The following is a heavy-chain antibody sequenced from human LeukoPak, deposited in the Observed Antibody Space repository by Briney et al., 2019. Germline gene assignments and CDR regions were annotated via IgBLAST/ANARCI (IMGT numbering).Heavy chain of an antibody. CDR3: ARTYYDFWSGYFTQLNWFDP. Sequence: ASVKVSSKASGYTFTGYYMHWVRQAPGQGLEWMGWINPNSGGTNYAQRFQGRVTMTRDTSISAAYMELSRLRSDDTAVYYCARTYYDFWSGYFTQLNWFDPWGQGTLVTVSS. J-gene: IGHJ5*02. CDR1: GYTFTGYY. D-gene: IGHD3-3*01. CDR2: INPNSGGT. V-gene: IGHV1-2*02.